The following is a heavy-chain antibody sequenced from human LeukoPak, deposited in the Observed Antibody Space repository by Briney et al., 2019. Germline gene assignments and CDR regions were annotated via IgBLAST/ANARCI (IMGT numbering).Heavy chain of an antibody. D-gene: IGHD1-1*01. CDR2: IHNDGST. J-gene: IGHJ4*02. Sequence: GGSLRLSCATSGFDVSINYMNWIRQSPEKGLEWVSIIHNDGSTYYADSVKGRFTVSRDNSKNTVSLQMDSLRVDDTGIYYCARGFLQLTPYYFDYWGQGALVTVSS. V-gene: IGHV3-66*01. CDR3: ARGFLQLTPYYFDY. CDR1: GFDVSINY.